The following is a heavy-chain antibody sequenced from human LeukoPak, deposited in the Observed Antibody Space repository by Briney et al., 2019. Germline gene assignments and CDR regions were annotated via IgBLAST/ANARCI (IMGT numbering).Heavy chain of an antibody. CDR2: ISGSGVAT. CDR1: GFTFSNYA. J-gene: IGHJ6*02. V-gene: IGHV3-23*01. Sequence: GGSLRLSCAASGFTFSNYAMSWVRQAPGKGLEWVSVISGSGVATDYADSVKGRFTISRGNPKNTLFLQMNSLRAEDTAVYYCAKDPQPSVRMLRGTMDVWGQGTTVTVSS. CDR3: AKDPQPSVRMLRGTMDV. D-gene: IGHD3-10*01.